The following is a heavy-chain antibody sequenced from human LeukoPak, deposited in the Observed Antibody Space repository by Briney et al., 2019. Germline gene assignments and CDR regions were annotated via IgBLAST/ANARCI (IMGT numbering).Heavy chain of an antibody. Sequence: PSETLSLTCTVSGGSISSYYWSWIRQPPGKGLEWIGYIYYSGSTNYNPSLKSRVTISVDTSKNQFSLKLSSVTAADTAVYYCARHLRRRGYYDSSGYYTAFDIWGQGTMVTVSS. D-gene: IGHD3-22*01. CDR1: GGSISSYY. CDR3: ARHLRRRGYYDSSGYYTAFDI. V-gene: IGHV4-59*08. CDR2: IYYSGST. J-gene: IGHJ3*02.